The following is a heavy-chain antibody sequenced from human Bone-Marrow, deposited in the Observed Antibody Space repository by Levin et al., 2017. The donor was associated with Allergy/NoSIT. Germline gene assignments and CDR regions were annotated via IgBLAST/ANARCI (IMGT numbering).Heavy chain of an antibody. Sequence: ASVKVSCKASGFTFTSSAVQWVRQARGQRLEWIGWIVVGSGNTNYAQKFQERVTITRDMSTSTAYMELSSLRSEDTAVYYCAAIGSGSYEWWDAFDIWGQGTMVTVSS. CDR1: GFTFTSSA. D-gene: IGHD1-26*01. CDR3: AAIGSGSYEWWDAFDI. V-gene: IGHV1-58*01. J-gene: IGHJ3*02. CDR2: IVVGSGNT.